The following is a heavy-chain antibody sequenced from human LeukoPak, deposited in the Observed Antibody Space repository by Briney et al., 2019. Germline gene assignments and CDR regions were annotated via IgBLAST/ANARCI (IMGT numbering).Heavy chain of an antibody. Sequence: GGSLRLSCVASGFTFSSYSMIWVRQTPGGGLEWVSSLSSDSTYIYYADSARGRFAISRDNAKSTLFLQMNSLRAEDTGLYYCARGRYYDFNWFDLWGQGTLVTVSS. D-gene: IGHD3-9*01. J-gene: IGHJ5*02. CDR3: ARGRYYDFNWFDL. CDR2: LSSDSTYI. CDR1: GFTFSSYS. V-gene: IGHV3-21*06.